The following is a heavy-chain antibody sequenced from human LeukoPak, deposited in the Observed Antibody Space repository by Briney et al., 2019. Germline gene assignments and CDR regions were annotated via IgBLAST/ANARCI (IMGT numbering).Heavy chain of an antibody. CDR1: GFTFGTYG. Sequence: GGSLRLSCEASGFTFGTYGMTWVRQAPGKGLEWVAFIRYDGSNKYYADSVKGRFTISRDNSKNTLYLQMNSLRAEDTAVYYCAKERSWSGYYEVDYWGQGTLVTVSS. J-gene: IGHJ4*02. D-gene: IGHD3-3*01. CDR2: IRYDGSNK. CDR3: AKERSWSGYYEVDY. V-gene: IGHV3-30*02.